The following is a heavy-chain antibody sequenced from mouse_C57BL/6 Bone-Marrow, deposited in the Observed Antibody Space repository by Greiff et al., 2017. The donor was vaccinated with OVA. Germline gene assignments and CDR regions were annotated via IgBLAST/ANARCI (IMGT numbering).Heavy chain of an antibody. V-gene: IGHV1-7*01. CDR1: GYTFTSYW. CDR2: INPSSGYT. Sequence: VQLQQSGAELAKPGASVKLSCKASGYTFTSYWMHWVKQRPGTGLEWIGYINPSSGYTKYNQKLQDKATLTADKSYSTVYMQRSSLTYEDSAVYYGARPLLLRYWYFDVWGTGTTVTVSS. CDR3: ARPLLLRYWYFDV. D-gene: IGHD1-1*01. J-gene: IGHJ1*03.